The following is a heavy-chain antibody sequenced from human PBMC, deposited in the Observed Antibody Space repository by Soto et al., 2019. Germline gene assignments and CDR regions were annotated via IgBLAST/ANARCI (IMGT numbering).Heavy chain of an antibody. V-gene: IGHV3-74*01. CDR2: ISVDGGDT. D-gene: IGHD6-13*01. Sequence: PGGSLRLSCAASGFTLSDYWMHWVRQVPGKGLLWVSRISVDGGDTTYADSVKGRFTISRDNAKNTLYLQMNSLRVEDTAVYYCSKGAGTVFDAFDVWGQGTMVTVSS. CDR3: SKGAGTVFDAFDV. CDR1: GFTLSDYW. J-gene: IGHJ3*01.